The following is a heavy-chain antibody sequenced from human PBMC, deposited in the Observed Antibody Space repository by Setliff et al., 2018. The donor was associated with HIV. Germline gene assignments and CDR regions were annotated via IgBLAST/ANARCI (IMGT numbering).Heavy chain of an antibody. Sequence: GGSLRLSCAASGFTFSRYWMIWVRQAPGKGLEWVANIDLYGSEKNYVDSVEGRFTISRDNARNSLFLQMNSLRAEDTAVYYCARHDVVRGAIDNWGQGTLVTVSS. J-gene: IGHJ4*02. CDR3: ARHDVVRGAIDN. V-gene: IGHV3-7*01. D-gene: IGHD3-10*01. CDR2: IDLYGSEK. CDR1: GFTFSRYW.